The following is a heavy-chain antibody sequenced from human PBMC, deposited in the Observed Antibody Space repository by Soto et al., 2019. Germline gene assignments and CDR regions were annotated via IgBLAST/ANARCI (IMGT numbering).Heavy chain of an antibody. D-gene: IGHD3-22*01. J-gene: IGHJ3*02. V-gene: IGHV3-23*01. CDR2: ISGSGGST. Sequence: GGSLRLSCAASGFTFSSYAMSWVRQAPGKGLEWVSAISGSGGSTYYADSVKGRFTISRDNSKNTLYLQMNSLRAEDTAVYYCAKVLHLTMIVVVRDAFDIWGQGTMVTVSS. CDR3: AKVLHLTMIVVVRDAFDI. CDR1: GFTFSSYA.